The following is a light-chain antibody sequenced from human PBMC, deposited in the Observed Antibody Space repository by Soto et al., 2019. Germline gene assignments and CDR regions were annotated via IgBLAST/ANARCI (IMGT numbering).Light chain of an antibody. CDR3: QQYKSFSWT. CDR1: QTSGNS. CDR2: AAS. Sequence: DIQMTQSPSSLSASVGDRVSITCRASQTSGNSLAWYHLKPGKVPRLLIYAASTLQSGVPSRFSGGGSGTDFTLTINSLQPDDFATYYCQQYKSFSWTFGRGTKVDIK. J-gene: IGKJ1*01. V-gene: IGKV1-27*01.